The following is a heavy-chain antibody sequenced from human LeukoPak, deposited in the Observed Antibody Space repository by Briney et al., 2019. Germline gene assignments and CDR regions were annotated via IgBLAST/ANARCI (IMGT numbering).Heavy chain of an antibody. V-gene: IGHV3-9*03. CDR1: GFTLDDYA. Sequence: GRSLTLSCAASGFTLDDYAMHWVRQAPGKGLAWVAGISWNSVNIGYADSVKGRFTISRDNAKNSLYLQMNSLRAEDMALYYCAKGTMIVVAVGDYFDYWGQGTLVTVSS. D-gene: IGHD3-22*01. J-gene: IGHJ4*02. CDR3: AKGTMIVVAVGDYFDY. CDR2: ISWNSVNI.